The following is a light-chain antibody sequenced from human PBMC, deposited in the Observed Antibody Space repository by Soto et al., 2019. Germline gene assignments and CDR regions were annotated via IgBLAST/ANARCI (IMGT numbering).Light chain of an antibody. V-gene: IGKV3-15*01. J-gene: IGKJ1*01. Sequence: EIVMTQSPGTLSVSPGERVTLSCRASQSVRNNLACYQQKPGQGPRLLIYDASTRATGIPARFSGSGSGTEFTLTISSLQSEDFAVYYCQQYNNWRQTFGQGTKVDIK. CDR1: QSVRNN. CDR3: QQYNNWRQT. CDR2: DAS.